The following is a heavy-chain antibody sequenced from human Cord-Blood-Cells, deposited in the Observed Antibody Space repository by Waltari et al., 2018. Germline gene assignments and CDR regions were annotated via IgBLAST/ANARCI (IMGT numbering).Heavy chain of an antibody. CDR2: IYYSGST. J-gene: IGHJ4*02. Sequence: LTCTVSGGSISSSSYYWGWIRQPPGKGLEWIGSIYYSGSTYYNPSLKSRVTISVDTSKNQFSLKLSSVTAADTAVYYCARHFWGATTIDYWGQGTLVTVSS. V-gene: IGHV4-39*01. CDR3: ARHFWGATTIDY. D-gene: IGHD1-26*01. CDR1: GGSISSSSYY.